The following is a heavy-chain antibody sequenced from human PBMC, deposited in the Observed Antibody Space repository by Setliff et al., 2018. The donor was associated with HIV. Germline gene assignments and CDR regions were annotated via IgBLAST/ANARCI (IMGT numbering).Heavy chain of an antibody. Sequence: SETLSLTCTVSGASTSGHYWTWIRQLPGKGLEWIGYVYYNGITNYNPSLKSRVTISLDTSNSQFSLKLSSLTAADTAVYYCARVSYYGSFYYNYYMDVWGKGTTVTVSS. CDR1: GASTSGHY. D-gene: IGHD3-10*01. V-gene: IGHV4-59*11. CDR3: ARVSYYGSFYYNYYMDV. CDR2: VYYNGIT. J-gene: IGHJ6*03.